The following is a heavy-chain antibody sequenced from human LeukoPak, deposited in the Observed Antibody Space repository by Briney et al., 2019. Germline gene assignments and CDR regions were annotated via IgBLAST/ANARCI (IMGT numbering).Heavy chain of an antibody. CDR1: GGSFSGYY. D-gene: IGHD2-21*02. V-gene: IGHV4-34*01. CDR2: INHSGST. J-gene: IGHJ6*02. CDR3: ARGGVVTAYYYYYYGMDV. Sequence: SETLSLTCAVYGGSFSGYYWSWIRQPPGKGLEWIGEINHSGSTNYNPSLKSRVTISVDTSKNQFSLKLSSVTAADTAVYYCARGGVVTAYYYYYYGMDVWDQGTTVTVSS.